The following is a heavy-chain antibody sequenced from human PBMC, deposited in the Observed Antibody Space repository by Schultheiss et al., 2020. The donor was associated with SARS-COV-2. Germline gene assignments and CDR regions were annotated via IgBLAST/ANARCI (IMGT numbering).Heavy chain of an antibody. CDR1: GFTFSSYE. V-gene: IGHV3-48*01. D-gene: IGHD6-19*01. Sequence: GGSLRLSCAASGFTFSSYEMNWVRQAPGKGLEWVSYISSSSSTIYYADSVKGRFTISRDNSKNTLYLQMNSLRAEDTAVYYCASPIAVAGGFYYYGMDVWGQGTTVTVSS. J-gene: IGHJ6*02. CDR3: ASPIAVAGGFYYYGMDV. CDR2: ISSSSSTI.